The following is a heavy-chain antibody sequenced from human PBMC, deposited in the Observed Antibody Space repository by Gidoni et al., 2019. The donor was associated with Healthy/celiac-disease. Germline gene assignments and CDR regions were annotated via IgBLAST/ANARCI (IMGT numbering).Heavy chain of an antibody. J-gene: IGHJ4*02. CDR2: IWYDGSNK. D-gene: IGHD5-12*01. CDR3: AREEMATMGFSY. CDR1: GFTFSSYG. Sequence: RSLRLSCAASGFTFSSYGMHWVRQAPGKGLEWVAVIWYDGSNKYYADSVKGRFTISRDNSKNTLYPQMNSLRAEDTAVYYCAREEMATMGFSYWGQGTLVTVSS. V-gene: IGHV3-33*01.